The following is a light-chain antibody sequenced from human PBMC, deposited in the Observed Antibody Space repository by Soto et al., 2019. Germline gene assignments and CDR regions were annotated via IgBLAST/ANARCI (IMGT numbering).Light chain of an antibody. CDR3: QQLDSYPRT. CDR1: QGIDSY. J-gene: IGKJ3*01. Sequence: DIQLTQSPAFLSASVGDRVTITCQASQGIDSYLAWYQQKPATAPKLLIYDTSTLQSGFPSRFSGSGSGTEFTLTIYSLQTEDYATYNCQQLDSYPRTFGPGTKVDIK. V-gene: IGKV1-9*01. CDR2: DTS.